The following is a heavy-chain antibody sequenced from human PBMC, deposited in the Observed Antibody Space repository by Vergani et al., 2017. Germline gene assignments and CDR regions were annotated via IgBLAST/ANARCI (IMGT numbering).Heavy chain of an antibody. J-gene: IGHJ6*02. CDR1: GFTFSSYA. CDR2: ISGSGGST. V-gene: IGHV3-23*01. Sequence: EVQLLESGGGLVQPGGSLRLSCAASGFTFSSYAMSWVRQAPGKGLEWVSAISGSGGSTYYADSVKGRFTISRDNSKNTLYLQMNSLRAADTAVYYCAKVPYYDFWSGYYTGYYYGMDVWGQGTTVTVSS. D-gene: IGHD3-3*01. CDR3: AKVPYYDFWSGYYTGYYYGMDV.